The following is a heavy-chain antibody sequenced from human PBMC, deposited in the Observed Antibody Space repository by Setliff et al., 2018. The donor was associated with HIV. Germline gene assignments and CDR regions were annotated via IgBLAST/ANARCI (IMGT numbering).Heavy chain of an antibody. V-gene: IGHV5-51*01. CDR2: IYPADSDT. CDR1: GYSLTSYW. CDR3: ARQNAYTYGYHYYNAMDV. J-gene: IGHJ6*02. Sequence: GESLKISCRGSGYSLTSYWIGWVRQMPGKGLEWMGIIYPADSDTRYSPSFQGQVTISADKSMDTAYLQWSSLKASDTAMYYCARQNAYTYGYHYYNAMDVWGQGTTVTVSS. D-gene: IGHD5-18*01.